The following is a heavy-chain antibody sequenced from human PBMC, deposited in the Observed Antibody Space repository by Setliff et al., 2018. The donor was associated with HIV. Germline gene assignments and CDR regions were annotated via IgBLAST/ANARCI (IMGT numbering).Heavy chain of an antibody. J-gene: IGHJ5*02. CDR2: IKEDGSEI. CDR1: GFTFRSYW. D-gene: IGHD1-1*01. CDR3: ATGGAGYTTTGTTLNWFDP. Sequence: GGSLRLSCAASGFTFRSYWMSWVRQAPGKGLEWVANIKEDGSEIYYVDSVKGRFTISRDNAKKSPYLQMDTLTTEDTAVYYCATGGAGYTTTGTTLNWFDPWGQGTLVTVSS. V-gene: IGHV3-7*01.